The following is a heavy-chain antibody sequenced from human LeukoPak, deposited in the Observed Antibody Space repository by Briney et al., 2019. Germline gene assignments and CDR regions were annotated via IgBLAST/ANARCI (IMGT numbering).Heavy chain of an antibody. Sequence: GGSLRLSCAASGFIFNGFHMTWIRQAPGKGLEWISYISGSGSTIYYADSVKGRFTISRDNAKNSLSLQMNSLRAEDTAVYYCAREPTYSSSWYTNCDYWGQGTLVTVSS. CDR2: ISGSGSTI. J-gene: IGHJ4*02. CDR3: AREPTYSSSWYTNCDY. D-gene: IGHD6-13*01. CDR1: GFIFNGFH. V-gene: IGHV3-11*04.